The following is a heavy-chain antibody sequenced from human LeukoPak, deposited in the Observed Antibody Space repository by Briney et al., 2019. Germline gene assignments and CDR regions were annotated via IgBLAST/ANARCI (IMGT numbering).Heavy chain of an antibody. CDR1: GFTFSSYG. Sequence: SGGSLRLSCAASGFTFSSYGMHWVRQAPGKGLEWVAVISYDGSNKYYADSVKGRFTISRDNSKNTLYLQMNSLRAEDTAVYYCAKDGPPQLWLNWGQGTLVTVSS. D-gene: IGHD5-18*01. CDR3: AKDGPPQLWLN. J-gene: IGHJ4*02. CDR2: ISYDGSNK. V-gene: IGHV3-30*18.